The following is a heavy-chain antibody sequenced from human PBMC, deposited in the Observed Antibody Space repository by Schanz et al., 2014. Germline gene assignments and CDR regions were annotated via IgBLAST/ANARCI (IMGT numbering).Heavy chain of an antibody. J-gene: IGHJ3*02. CDR2: ISHDGATN. CDR1: GFIFNDYY. CDR3: ATDYSGGGCHI. V-gene: IGHV3-30*03. D-gene: IGHD6-19*01. Sequence: QVQLVESGGGLVKPGGSLRLSCAASGFIFNDYYMNWIRQAPGKGLEWVSIISHDGATNYYTDSVRGRFTISRDNTKKTVYLQIMRLSTEDTGVYYCATDYSGGGCHIWGQGTMVTVSS.